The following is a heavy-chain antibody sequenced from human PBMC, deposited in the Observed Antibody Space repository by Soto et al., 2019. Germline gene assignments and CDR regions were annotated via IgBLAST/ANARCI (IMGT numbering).Heavy chain of an antibody. J-gene: IGHJ6*04. V-gene: IGHV3-30*04. CDR2: ISYNGGYE. D-gene: IGHD3-16*01. CDR3: ARGGGGYVYYGMDV. CDR1: GFTFSGYA. Sequence: QVQLVESGGGVVQPGRSLRLSCVASGFTFSGYALHWVRQAPGKGLEWVALISYNGGYEYQAEAVKGRFTISRDNSESMVYLQMEHLRAEDTAVYYCARGGGGYVYYGMDVWGKETAVTVSS.